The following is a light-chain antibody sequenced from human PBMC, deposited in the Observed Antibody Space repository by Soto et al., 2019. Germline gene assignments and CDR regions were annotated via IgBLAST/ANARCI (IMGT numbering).Light chain of an antibody. CDR2: EVN. Sequence: SVLTQPASVSGSPGQSITISCTGTSSDIGTYNLVSWYQRHPGKAPKLMIYEVNKRPSGVSDRFSGSKSGNTASLTISGLQAEDEADYYCCSYAGSSTLYVFGTGTKVTVL. J-gene: IGLJ1*01. V-gene: IGLV2-23*02. CDR1: SSDIGTYNL. CDR3: CSYAGSSTLYV.